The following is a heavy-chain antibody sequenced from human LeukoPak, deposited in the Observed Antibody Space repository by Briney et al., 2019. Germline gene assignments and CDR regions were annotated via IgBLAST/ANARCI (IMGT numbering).Heavy chain of an antibody. V-gene: IGHV3-53*01. D-gene: IGHD5-24*01. CDR3: ARVGSYKFDY. J-gene: IGHJ4*02. Sequence: GGSLRLSCAASGFTFSTYAMTWVRQAPGKGLEWVSIIYSGGSTYYADSVKGRFTISRDNSENTLYLQMNSLRGEDTAVYYCARVGSYKFDYWGQGTLVTVSS. CDR1: GFTFSTYA. CDR2: IYSGGST.